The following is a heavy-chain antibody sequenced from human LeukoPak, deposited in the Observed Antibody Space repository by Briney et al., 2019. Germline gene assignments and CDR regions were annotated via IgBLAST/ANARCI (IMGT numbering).Heavy chain of an antibody. V-gene: IGHV4-34*01. CDR3: ARRKKSGYVNY. Sequence: PSETLSITCTVSGGSISSYYWSWIRQPPGKGLEWIGEINHSGSTNYNPSLKSRVTISVDTSKNQFSLKLSSVTAADTAVYYCARRKKSGYVNYWGQGTLVTVSS. D-gene: IGHD5-12*01. CDR2: INHSGST. CDR1: GGSISSYY. J-gene: IGHJ4*02.